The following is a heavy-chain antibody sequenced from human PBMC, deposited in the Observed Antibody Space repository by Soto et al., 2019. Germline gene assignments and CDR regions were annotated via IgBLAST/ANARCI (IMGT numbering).Heavy chain of an antibody. Sequence: QVQLQESGPGLVKPSGTLSLTCAVSGGSISSSNWWSWVRQPPGKGLEWIVENYHSESINYNPSLKSRVTISVDKSKNQFSLKLSSVTAADTAVYYCARESSSSSPGNYWGQGTLVTVSS. J-gene: IGHJ4*02. CDR2: NYHSESI. CDR3: ARESSSSSPGNY. D-gene: IGHD6-6*01. V-gene: IGHV4-4*02. CDR1: GGSISSSNW.